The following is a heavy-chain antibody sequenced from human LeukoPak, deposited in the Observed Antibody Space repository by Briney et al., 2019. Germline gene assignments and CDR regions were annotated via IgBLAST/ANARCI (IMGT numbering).Heavy chain of an antibody. CDR3: AREYYGNDY. V-gene: IGHV4-59*01. CDR2: IHYSGST. Sequence: SETLSITCTVSGGSISSYYWSWIRQPPGKGLEWIGYIHYSGSTNYNPSLKSRVTISVDTSKNQFSLKLSSVTAADTAVYYCAREYYGNDYWGQGTLVTVSS. D-gene: IGHD3-3*01. CDR1: GGSISSYY. J-gene: IGHJ4*02.